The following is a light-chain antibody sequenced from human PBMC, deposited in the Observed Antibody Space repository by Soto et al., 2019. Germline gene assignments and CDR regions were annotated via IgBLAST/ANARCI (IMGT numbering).Light chain of an antibody. CDR2: WAS. J-gene: IGKJ5*01. CDR3: QQRSDWPPIT. V-gene: IGKV4-1*01. CDR1: QSVLYSSNNKNY. Sequence: DIVMTQSPDSLAVSLGEGATINCKSSQSVLYSSNNKNYLAWYQQRPGQPPKLLISWASVRESGVPDRFSGSGSGTDFTLTISSLQAEDVAVYYCQQRSDWPPITFGQGTRLEIK.